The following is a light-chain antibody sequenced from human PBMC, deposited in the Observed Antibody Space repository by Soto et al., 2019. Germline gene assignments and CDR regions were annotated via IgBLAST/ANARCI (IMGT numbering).Light chain of an antibody. CDR2: EVN. CDR1: SSDVGGYNF. Sequence: QSVLTRPASVSGSPGRSITISCTGTSSDVGGYNFVSWYQQYPGTAPKVVIYEVNNRPSGVSDRFSGSKSGNTASLTISGLQAEDEADYYCSSYTTSSTLVFGTGTKVTVL. V-gene: IGLV2-14*01. J-gene: IGLJ1*01. CDR3: SSYTTSSTLV.